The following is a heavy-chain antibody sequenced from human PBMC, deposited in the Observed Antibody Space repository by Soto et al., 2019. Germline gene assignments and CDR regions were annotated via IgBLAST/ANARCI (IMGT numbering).Heavy chain of an antibody. D-gene: IGHD3-10*01. Sequence: KSSETLSLTCTVSGDSISTFYWSWIRQPPGKGLEWIGYIHYSGSTNYNPSLKSQVIISVDTSKNQFALKLSSVTAADTAVYFCARVLSNLFDYWGQGTLVTVSS. CDR1: GDSISTFY. V-gene: IGHV4-59*01. CDR3: ARVLSNLFDY. CDR2: IHYSGST. J-gene: IGHJ4*02.